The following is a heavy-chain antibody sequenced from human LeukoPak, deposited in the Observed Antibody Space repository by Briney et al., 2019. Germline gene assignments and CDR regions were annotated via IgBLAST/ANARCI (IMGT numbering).Heavy chain of an antibody. CDR3: AKASLRYFDWFSDY. D-gene: IGHD3-9*01. J-gene: IGHJ4*02. CDR2: ISYDGSNK. Sequence: PGGSLTLSCAASGFTFSSYAMHWVRQAPAKGLEWVAVISYDGSNKYYADSVKGRFTISRDNSRNTLHLQMNSLRAEDTAVYSCAKASLRYFDWFSDYWGQGTLVTVSS. V-gene: IGHV3-30*18. CDR1: GFTFSSYA.